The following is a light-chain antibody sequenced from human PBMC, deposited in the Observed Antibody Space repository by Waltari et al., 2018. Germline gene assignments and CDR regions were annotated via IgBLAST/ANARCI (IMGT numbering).Light chain of an antibody. CDR1: PSLLHSDGKTY. CDR2: EAF. CDR3: MQTVQLPSFT. V-gene: IGKV2D-29*02. J-gene: IGKJ2*01. Sequence: DIVMTQTPPSLSVTPGQPASISCKPSPSLLHSDGKTYLYWYLQKPGQSPQLLIYEAFNRFSGVPDRFSGSGSGRDFTLKISRVEAEDVGVYYCMQTVQLPSFTFGQGTKLEIK.